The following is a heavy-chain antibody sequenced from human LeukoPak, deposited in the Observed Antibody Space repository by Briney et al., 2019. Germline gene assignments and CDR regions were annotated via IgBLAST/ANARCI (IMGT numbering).Heavy chain of an antibody. D-gene: IGHD3-10*01. V-gene: IGHV1-69*04. J-gene: IGHJ4*02. CDR1: GYTFTSYG. CDR3: ARVVQGVTNPSHFDY. Sequence: SVKVSCKASGYTFTSYGISWVRQAPGQGLEWMGRIIPILGIANYAQKFQGRVTITADKSTSTAYMELSSLRSEDTAVYYCARVVQGVTNPSHFDYWGQGTLVTVSS. CDR2: IIPILGIA.